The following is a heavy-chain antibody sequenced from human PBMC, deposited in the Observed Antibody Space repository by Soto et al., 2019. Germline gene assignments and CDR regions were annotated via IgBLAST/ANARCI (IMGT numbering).Heavy chain of an antibody. CDR1: GGSISGYY. Sequence: QVQLQESGPGLVKPSETLSLTCTVSGGSISGYYWSWIRQTPAQGLEWIGYIHYSGGTKYNPSLNSRVTISVDTSKNQFSLKLSSVTAADTAVYYCARHRWELLLGDPWGQGTLVTVSS. CDR3: ARHRWELLLGDP. CDR2: IHYSGGT. J-gene: IGHJ5*02. V-gene: IGHV4-59*08. D-gene: IGHD1-26*01.